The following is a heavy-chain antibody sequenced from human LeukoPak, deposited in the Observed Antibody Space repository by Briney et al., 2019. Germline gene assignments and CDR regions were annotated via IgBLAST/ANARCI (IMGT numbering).Heavy chain of an antibody. J-gene: IGHJ3*01. CDR3: AKPREQQLLRIAFDV. CDR2: ISTSGSGT. D-gene: IGHD5/OR15-5a*01. CDR1: GFTFSNYA. Sequence: GGSLRLSCVASGFTFSNYAMNWVRQAPGKGLEWVSVISTSGSGTYYADSVKGRLTISRDNSKNTLYLQSNNLRAEDTAVYYCAKPREQQLLRIAFDVWGQGTMVTVSS. V-gene: IGHV3-23*01.